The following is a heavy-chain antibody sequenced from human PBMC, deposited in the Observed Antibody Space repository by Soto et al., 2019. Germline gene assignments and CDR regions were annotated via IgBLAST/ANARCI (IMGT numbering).Heavy chain of an antibody. CDR3: AVSEGYCSGGACYGAFDM. J-gene: IGHJ3*02. Sequence: SVKVSCKASGGTFTTDTVSWVRQAPGQGLEWMGRIFPILGVTNYAQKFQGRVTITADKSTNTAHMELSSLRSEDTAVYYCAVSEGYCSGGACYGAFDMWGQGTMVTVSS. V-gene: IGHV1-69*02. D-gene: IGHD2-15*01. CDR1: GGTFTTDT. CDR2: IFPILGVT.